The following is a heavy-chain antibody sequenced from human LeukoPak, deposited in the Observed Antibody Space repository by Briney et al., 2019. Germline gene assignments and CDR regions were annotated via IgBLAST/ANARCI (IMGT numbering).Heavy chain of an antibody. D-gene: IGHD3-9*01. CDR1: GYSISSGYY. CDR3: ARVLRYFGYFDY. V-gene: IGHV4-38-2*02. CDR2: IYYSGST. Sequence: PSETLSLTCTVSGYSISSGYYWGWIRQPPGKGLEWIGSIYYSGSTYYNPSLKSRVTISVDTSKNQFSLKLSSVTAADTAVYYCARVLRYFGYFDYWGQGTLVTVSS. J-gene: IGHJ4*02.